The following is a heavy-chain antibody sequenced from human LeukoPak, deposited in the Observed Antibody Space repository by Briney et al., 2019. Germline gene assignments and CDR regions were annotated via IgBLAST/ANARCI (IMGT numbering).Heavy chain of an antibody. V-gene: IGHV1-69*13. D-gene: IGHD3-10*01. J-gene: IGHJ6*03. Sequence: SVKVSCKASGGTFISYTISWVRQAPGQGLEWMGGIIPIFGTANCAQKFQGRVTITADESTSTAYMELSSLRSEDTAVYYCARGNDGSGSPSYYFYYMDVWGKGTTVTISS. CDR1: GGTFISYT. CDR2: IIPIFGTA. CDR3: ARGNDGSGSPSYYFYYMDV.